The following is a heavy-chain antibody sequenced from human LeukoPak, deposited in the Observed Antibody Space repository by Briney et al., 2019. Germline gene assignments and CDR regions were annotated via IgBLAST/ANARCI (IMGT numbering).Heavy chain of an antibody. CDR3: ASIGCSSTSCYHNWFDP. CDR1: GGSFSGYY. CDR2: INHSGST. V-gene: IGHV4-34*01. J-gene: IGHJ5*02. Sequence: PSETLSLTCAVYGGSFSGYYWSWIRQPPGKGLEWIGEINHSGSTNYNPSPKSRVTISVDTSKNQFSLKLSSVTAADTAVYYCASIGCSSTSCYHNWFDPWGQGTLVTVSP. D-gene: IGHD2-2*01.